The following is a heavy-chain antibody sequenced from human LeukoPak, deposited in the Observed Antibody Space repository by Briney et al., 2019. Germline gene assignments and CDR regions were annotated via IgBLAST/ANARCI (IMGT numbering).Heavy chain of an antibody. V-gene: IGHV3-21*01. CDR1: GFTFSSYS. D-gene: IGHD3-10*01. CDR2: INSRSSYL. Sequence: GGSLRLSCAASGFTFSSYSMNWVRQAPGKGLEWVSSINSRSSYLYYADSVKGRITISRDNAKNSLYLQMNSLRAEDTALYYCARLGPGMNFFYLDFWGQGTLVTVSS. J-gene: IGHJ4*02. CDR3: ARLGPGMNFFYLDF.